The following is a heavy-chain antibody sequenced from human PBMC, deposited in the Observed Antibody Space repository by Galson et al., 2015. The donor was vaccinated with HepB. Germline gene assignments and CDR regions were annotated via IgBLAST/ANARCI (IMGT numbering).Heavy chain of an antibody. Sequence: SVKVSCKASGYTFTNNAMHWVRQAPGQRLEWVGWINVANGNTKYAQKFQGRVAITRDTSASTAYMELSSLRSEDTAVYYCARGYCSSTSCYEDYWGQGTLVTVSS. D-gene: IGHD2-2*01. J-gene: IGHJ4*02. CDR3: ARGYCSSTSCYEDY. CDR2: INVANGNT. CDR1: GYTFTNNA. V-gene: IGHV1-3*01.